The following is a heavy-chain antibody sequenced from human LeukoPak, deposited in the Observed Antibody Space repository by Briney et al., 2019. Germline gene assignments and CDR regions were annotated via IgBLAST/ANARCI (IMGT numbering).Heavy chain of an antibody. J-gene: IGHJ3*02. D-gene: IGHD2-8*01. CDR2: IYYSGST. CDR1: GGSISSSSYY. Sequence: SETLSLTCTVSGGSISSSSYYWGWIRQPPGKGLEWIGSIYYSGSTYYNPSLKSRVTISVDTSKNQFSLKLSSVTAADTAVYYCARGGVLMVYARNADDAFDIWGQGTMVTVSS. CDR3: ARGGVLMVYARNADDAFDI. V-gene: IGHV4-39*01.